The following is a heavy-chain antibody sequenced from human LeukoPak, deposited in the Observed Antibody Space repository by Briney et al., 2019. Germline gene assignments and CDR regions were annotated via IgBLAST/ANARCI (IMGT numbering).Heavy chain of an antibody. CDR2: IYNSGST. Sequence: SETLSLTCAVYGGSFSGYYWSWIRQPPGKGLEWIGYIYNSGSTYYNPSLKSRVTISVDTSKNQFSLKLSSVTAADTAVYYCARAMVRGIYYYYGMDVWGQGTTVTVSS. J-gene: IGHJ6*02. CDR3: ARAMVRGIYYYYGMDV. CDR1: GGSFSGYY. D-gene: IGHD3-10*01. V-gene: IGHV4-34*01.